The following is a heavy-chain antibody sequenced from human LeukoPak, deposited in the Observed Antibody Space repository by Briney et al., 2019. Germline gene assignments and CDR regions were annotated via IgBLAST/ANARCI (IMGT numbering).Heavy chain of an antibody. V-gene: IGHV3-7*01. D-gene: IGHD4-11*01. CDR3: ASGPDYSPRFEY. CDR2: IKQDGSEK. J-gene: IGHJ4*02. CDR1: TFIFNSHW. Sequence: GGSLRLSCTTSTFIFNSHWMTWVRQAPGKGLEWVANIKQDGSEKYYVDSVKGRFTISRDNAQESLYLQMNSLRAEDTAMYYCASGPDYSPRFEYWGQGTLVTVSS.